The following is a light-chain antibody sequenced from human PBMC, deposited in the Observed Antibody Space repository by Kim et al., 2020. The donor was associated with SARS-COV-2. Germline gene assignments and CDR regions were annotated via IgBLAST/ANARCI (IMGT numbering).Light chain of an antibody. CDR2: QDN. V-gene: IGLV3-1*01. J-gene: IGLJ3*02. CDR1: KLGDKY. CDR3: QAWDSSTGV. Sequence: SMSPDPTSNRTCSGDKLGDKYVSWYQQKSGQSPVLVIYQDNKRPSGIPERFSGSNSGNTATLTISGTQGMDEADYHCQAWDSSTGVFGGGTKLTVL.